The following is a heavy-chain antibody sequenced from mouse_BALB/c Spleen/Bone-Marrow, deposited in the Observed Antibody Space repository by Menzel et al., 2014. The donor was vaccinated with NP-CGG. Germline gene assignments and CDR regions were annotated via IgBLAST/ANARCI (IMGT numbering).Heavy chain of an antibody. Sequence: QVQLQQSGAELARPWASVKLSCKASGYTFTSYWMQWVKQRPGQGLEWIGAIYPGDGDTRYTQKFKGKATLTADKSSSTAYMQLSSLASEDSAVYYCARMWDGYYAMDYWGQGTSVTVSS. V-gene: IGHV1-87*01. CDR2: IYPGDGDT. CDR1: GYTFTSYW. D-gene: IGHD4-1*01. CDR3: ARMWDGYYAMDY. J-gene: IGHJ4*01.